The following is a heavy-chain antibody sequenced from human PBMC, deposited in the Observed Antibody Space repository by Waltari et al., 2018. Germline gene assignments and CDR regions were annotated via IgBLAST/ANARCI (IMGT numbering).Heavy chain of an antibody. V-gene: IGHV4-34*01. CDR2: INHSGST. CDR1: GGSFSGYY. Sequence: QVQLQQWGAGLLKPSETLSLTCAVYGGSFSGYYWSWIRQPPGKGLEWIGEINHSGSTNYNPSRKSRVTIAVDTSKNQFSLKLSSVTAADTAVYYCARGYYYYYMDVWGKGTTVTVSS. J-gene: IGHJ6*03. CDR3: ARGYYYYYMDV.